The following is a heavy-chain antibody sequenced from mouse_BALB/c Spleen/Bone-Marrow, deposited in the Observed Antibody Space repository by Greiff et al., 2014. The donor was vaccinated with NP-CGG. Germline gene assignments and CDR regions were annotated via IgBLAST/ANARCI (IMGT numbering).Heavy chain of an antibody. J-gene: IGHJ4*01. CDR2: INPSNGGT. V-gene: IGHV1S81*02. CDR3: TRRLLYYAMDY. CDR1: GYTFTSYY. D-gene: IGHD2-13*01. Sequence: QVQLKESGAVLVKPGASVKLSCKASGYTFTSYYMYWVKQRPGQGLEWIGEINPSNGGTNFNEKFKSKATLTVDKSSSTAYMQLSSLTSEDSAVYYCTRRLLYYAMDYWGQGTSVTVSS.